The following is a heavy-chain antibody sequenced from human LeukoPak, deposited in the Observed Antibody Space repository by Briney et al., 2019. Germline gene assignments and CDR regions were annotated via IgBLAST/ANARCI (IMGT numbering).Heavy chain of an antibody. J-gene: IGHJ5*02. D-gene: IGHD3-9*01. Sequence: SETLSLTCAVYGGSFSGYYWSWIRQPPGKGLEWIGEINHIGSTNYNPSLKSRVTISVDTSKNQFSPTPSCVTSADTAVYYCARGSYDILTGYPLNWFDPWGQGTLVTVSS. CDR3: ARGSYDILTGYPLNWFDP. CDR1: GGSFSGYY. CDR2: INHIGST. V-gene: IGHV4-34*01.